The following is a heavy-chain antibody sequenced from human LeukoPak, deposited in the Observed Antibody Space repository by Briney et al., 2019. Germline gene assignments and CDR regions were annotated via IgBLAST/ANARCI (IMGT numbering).Heavy chain of an antibody. CDR2: IYYSGST. CDR3: AREATVNNWYFDL. V-gene: IGHV4-59*01. J-gene: IGHJ2*01. CDR1: GGSISSYY. D-gene: IGHD4-17*01. Sequence: SETLSLTCTVSGGSISSYYWSWIRQPPGKGLEWIGYIYYSGSTNYKLSLKSRVTISVDTSKNQFSLTLSSVTAADTAVYYCAREATVNNWYFDLWGRGTLVTVSS.